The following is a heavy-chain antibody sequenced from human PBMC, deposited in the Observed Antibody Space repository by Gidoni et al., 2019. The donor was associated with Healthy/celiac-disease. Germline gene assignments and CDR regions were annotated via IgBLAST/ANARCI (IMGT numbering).Heavy chain of an antibody. CDR2: IIPIFGTA. Sequence: QVQLVQSGAEVKKPGSSVQVSCKASGGTFSSYAISWVRQAPGQGLEWMGGIIPIFGTANYAQKFQGRVTITADESTSTAYMELSSLRSEDTAVYYCATSPAHYDFWSGYDYWGQGTLVTVSS. CDR1: GGTFSSYA. CDR3: ATSPAHYDFWSGYDY. D-gene: IGHD3-3*01. V-gene: IGHV1-69*01. J-gene: IGHJ4*02.